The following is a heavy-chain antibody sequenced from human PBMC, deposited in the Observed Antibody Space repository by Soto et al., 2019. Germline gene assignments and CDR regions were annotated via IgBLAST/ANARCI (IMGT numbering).Heavy chain of an antibody. V-gene: IGHV3-43*01. CDR3: ARQYGAYYYYGMDV. J-gene: IGHJ6*02. Sequence: VQLVESGGVVVQPGGSLRLSCAASGFTFDDYTMHWVRQAPGKGLEWVSLISWDGGSTYYADSVKGRFTISRDNSKNSLYLQMNSLRTEDTALYYCARQYGAYYYYGMDVWGQGTTVTVSS. CDR2: ISWDGGST. CDR1: GFTFDDYT. D-gene: IGHD4-4*01.